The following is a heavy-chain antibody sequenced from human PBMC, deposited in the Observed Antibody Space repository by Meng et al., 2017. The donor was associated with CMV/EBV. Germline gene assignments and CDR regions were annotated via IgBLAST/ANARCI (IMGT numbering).Heavy chain of an antibody. J-gene: IGHJ5*02. CDR2: INHSGST. V-gene: IGHV4-34*01. D-gene: IGHD3-10*01. CDR1: GGSFSGYY. CDR3: ARGQGWVRGVGAKRLRPNWFDP. Sequence: GSLRLSCAVYGGSFSGYYWSWIRQPPGKGLEWLGEINHSGSTNYNPSLKSRVTISVDTSKNQFSLKLSSVTAADTAVYYCARGQGWVRGVGAKRLRPNWFDPWGQGTLVTVSS.